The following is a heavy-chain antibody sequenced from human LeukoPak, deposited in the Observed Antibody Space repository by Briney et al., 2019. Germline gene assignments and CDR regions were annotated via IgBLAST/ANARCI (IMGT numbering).Heavy chain of an antibody. D-gene: IGHD3-9*01. CDR3: ASEYFDWLSPTYY. CDR1: GYSISSGYY. Sequence: SETLSLTCTGSGYSISSGYYWGWIRRPPGKGLEWIGSIYHSGSTYYNPSLNSRVTISVDTSKNQFSLKLSSVTAADTAVYYCASEYFDWLSPTYYWGQGTLVTVSS. J-gene: IGHJ4*02. V-gene: IGHV4-38-2*02. CDR2: IYHSGST.